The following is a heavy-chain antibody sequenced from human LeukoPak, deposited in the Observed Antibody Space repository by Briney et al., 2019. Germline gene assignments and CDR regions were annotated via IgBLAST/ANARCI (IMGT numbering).Heavy chain of an antibody. V-gene: IGHV3-48*04. CDR2: ISSSSSTI. D-gene: IGHD2-2*01. CDR1: GFTFTSHW. CDR3: ARLPAYCSSTSCYYDY. J-gene: IGHJ4*02. Sequence: GGSLRLSCAASGFTFTSHWMNWVRQAPGKGLEWVSYISSSSSTIYYADSVKGRFTISRDNAKNSLYLQMNSLRAEDTAVYYCARLPAYCSSTSCYYDYWGQGTLVTVSS.